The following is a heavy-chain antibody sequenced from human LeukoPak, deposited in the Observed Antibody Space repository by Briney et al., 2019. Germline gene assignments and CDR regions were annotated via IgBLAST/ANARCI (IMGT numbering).Heavy chain of an antibody. CDR2: ISSSSSYI. CDR1: GFTFSSYG. Sequence: GGSLRLSCAASGFTFSSYGMNWVRQAPGKGLEWVSSISSSSSYIYYADSVKGRFTISRDNAKNSLYLQMNSLRAEDTAVYYCARDASTRSFDYWGQGTLVTVSS. J-gene: IGHJ4*02. CDR3: ARDASTRSFDY. V-gene: IGHV3-21*01.